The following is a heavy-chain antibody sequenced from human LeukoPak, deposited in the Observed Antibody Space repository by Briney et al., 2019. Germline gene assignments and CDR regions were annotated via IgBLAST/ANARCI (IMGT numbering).Heavy chain of an antibody. D-gene: IGHD2-8*01. Sequence: ASVKVSCKASGYTFTSYYMHWVRQAPGQGLEWMGIINPSGGSTSYAQKFQGRVTMTRDTSTSTVYMELSSLRSEDTAVYYCARADPLYIVLIVCATHLDYWGQGTLVTVSS. CDR3: ARADPLYIVLIVCATHLDY. CDR2: INPSGGST. V-gene: IGHV1-46*01. J-gene: IGHJ4*02. CDR1: GYTFTSYY.